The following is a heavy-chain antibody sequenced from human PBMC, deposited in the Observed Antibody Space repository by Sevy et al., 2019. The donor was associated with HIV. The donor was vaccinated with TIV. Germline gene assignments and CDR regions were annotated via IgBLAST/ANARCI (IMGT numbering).Heavy chain of an antibody. CDR3: TSDRQYYYDSSGFHFDY. CDR1: GFTFGDYA. CDR2: IRSKAYGGTT. D-gene: IGHD3-22*01. J-gene: IGHJ4*02. Sequence: GGSLRLSCTASGFTFGDYAMSWVRQAPGKGLEWVGFIRSKAYGGTTEYAASVKGRFTISRDDSKSIAYLQMNSLKTEDTAVYYCTSDRQYYYDSSGFHFDYWGQGTLVTVSS. V-gene: IGHV3-49*04.